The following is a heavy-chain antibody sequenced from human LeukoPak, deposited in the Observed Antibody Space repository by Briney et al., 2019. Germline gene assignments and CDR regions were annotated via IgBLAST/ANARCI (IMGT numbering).Heavy chain of an antibody. V-gene: IGHV1-8*02. CDR2: MNPHSGTT. D-gene: IGHD1-26*01. CDR3: ARGVGREGYYYMDV. J-gene: IGHJ6*03. CDR1: GYTFSSFD. Sequence: ASVRVSCKASGYTFSSFDINWVRQAAGQGLEWMGWMNPHSGTTGHAQRFHGRVTLTRDTSISTFYMEVSDLRSVDTAVYYCARGVGREGYYYMDVWGKGTTVTVSS.